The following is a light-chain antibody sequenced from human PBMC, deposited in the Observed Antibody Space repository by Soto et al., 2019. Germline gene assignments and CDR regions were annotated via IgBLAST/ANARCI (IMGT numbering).Light chain of an antibody. CDR2: ENN. CDR1: SSNIGTNY. J-gene: IGLJ1*01. CDR3: GTWDSSLSAGV. V-gene: IGLV1-51*01. Sequence: QSVLTQPPSVSAAPGQKVTISCSGSSSNIGTNYVSWYQHLSGTAPKLLIYENNKRPSGIPDRFSGSKSGTSATLGITGLQTGDEADFYCGTWDSSLSAGVFGTGTKVTVL.